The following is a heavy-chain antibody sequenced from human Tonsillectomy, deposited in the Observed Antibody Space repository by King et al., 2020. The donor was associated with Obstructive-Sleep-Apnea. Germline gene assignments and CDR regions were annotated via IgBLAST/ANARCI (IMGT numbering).Heavy chain of an antibody. CDR3: TRGGGDIVLTYY. D-gene: IGHD2-21*02. J-gene: IGHJ4*02. CDR2: INPSGGSA. CDR1: GYIFINYY. Sequence: QLVQSGAEVKKPGASVKVSCKASGYIFINYYMHWVRQAPGQGLEWMGIINPSGGSASYAEKFQGRVTMTSATSTSTVYMELSSLRSEDTAVYYCTRGGGDIVLTYYWGQGTRVTVPS. V-gene: IGHV1-46*01.